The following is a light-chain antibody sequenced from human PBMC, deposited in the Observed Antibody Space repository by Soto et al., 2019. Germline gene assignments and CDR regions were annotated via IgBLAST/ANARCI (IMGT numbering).Light chain of an antibody. CDR1: SSNIGAGYD. J-gene: IGLJ1*01. V-gene: IGLV1-40*01. CDR2: GNS. CDR3: QSYDSSLSGSNV. Sequence: QSVLTQPPSVSGAPGQRVTISCTGSSSNIGAGYDVHWYQQLPGTAPKLLIYGNSNRPSGVPDRFSGSKSGTSASLAITGLLAEDEADYYCQSYDSSLSGSNVFGTGTKVTVL.